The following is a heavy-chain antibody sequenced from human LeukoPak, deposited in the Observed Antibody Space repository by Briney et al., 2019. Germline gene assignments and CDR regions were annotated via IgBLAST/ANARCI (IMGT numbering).Heavy chain of an antibody. J-gene: IGHJ4*02. D-gene: IGHD3-22*01. Sequence: GGSLRLSCAASGFTFSSYSMNWVRQAPGKGLEWVSSISSSSSYIYYADSVKGRFTISRDNAKNSLYLQMNSLRAEDTAVYYCARRDSGGYCFVYWGQGTLVTVSS. CDR1: GFTFSSYS. CDR2: ISSSSSYI. V-gene: IGHV3-21*01. CDR3: ARRDSGGYCFVY.